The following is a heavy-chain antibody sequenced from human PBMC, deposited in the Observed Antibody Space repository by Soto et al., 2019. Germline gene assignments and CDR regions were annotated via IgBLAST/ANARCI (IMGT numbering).Heavy chain of an antibody. Sequence: SVKVSCKASGGTFSSYAISWVRQAPGQGLEWMGGIIPIFGTANYAQKFQGRVTITADESTSTAYMELSSLRSEDTAVYYCARIYDFWSGYYPPDGMDVWGQGTTVTVS. D-gene: IGHD3-3*01. V-gene: IGHV1-69*13. J-gene: IGHJ6*02. CDR2: IIPIFGTA. CDR3: ARIYDFWSGYYPPDGMDV. CDR1: GGTFSSYA.